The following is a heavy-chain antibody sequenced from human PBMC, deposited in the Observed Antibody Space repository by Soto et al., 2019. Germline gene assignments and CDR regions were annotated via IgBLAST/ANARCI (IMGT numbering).Heavy chain of an antibody. J-gene: IGHJ6*03. Sequence: SETLSLTCAVYGGCFSGYYGSWIRQPPGKGLEWIGEINHSGSTNYNPSLKSRVTISVDTSKNQFSLKLSSVTAADTAVYYCAGGTYYDFWSGYPLYYYYYYYMDVWGKGTTVTVSS. V-gene: IGHV4-34*01. CDR2: INHSGST. CDR3: AGGTYYDFWSGYPLYYYYYYYMDV. CDR1: GGCFSGYY. D-gene: IGHD3-3*01.